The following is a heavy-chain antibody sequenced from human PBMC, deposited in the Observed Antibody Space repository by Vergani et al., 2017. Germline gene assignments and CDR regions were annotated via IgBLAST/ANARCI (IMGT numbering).Heavy chain of an antibody. Sequence: QVQLVQSGAEVKKPGASVKVSCKASGYTFTSYYMHWVRQAPGQGLEWMGIINPSGGSTSYAQKFQGRVTMTRDTSTSTVYMELGSLGSEDTAVYYCARDLGTTVTTFGYWGQGTLVTVS. D-gene: IGHD4-17*01. CDR1: GYTFTSYY. J-gene: IGHJ4*02. CDR2: INPSGGST. CDR3: ARDLGTTVTTFGY. V-gene: IGHV1-46*01.